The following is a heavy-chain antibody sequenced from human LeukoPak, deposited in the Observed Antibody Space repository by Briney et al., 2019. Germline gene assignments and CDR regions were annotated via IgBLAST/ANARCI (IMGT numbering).Heavy chain of an antibody. CDR3: AKDHVGLGEAFDI. CDR2: ISYDGSNK. J-gene: IGHJ3*02. Sequence: GGSLRLSCAASGFTFSSYGMHWVRQAPGKGLEWVAVISYDGSNKYYADSVKGRFTISRDNSKNTLYLQMNSLRAEDTAVYYCAKDHVGLGEAFDIWGQGTMVTVSS. V-gene: IGHV3-30*18. CDR1: GFTFSSYG. D-gene: IGHD3-16*01.